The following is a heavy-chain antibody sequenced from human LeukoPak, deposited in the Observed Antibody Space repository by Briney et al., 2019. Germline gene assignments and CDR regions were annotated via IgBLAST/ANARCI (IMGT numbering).Heavy chain of an antibody. J-gene: IGHJ4*02. Sequence: SETLSLTCAVYGGSFSGYYWSWIRQPPGKGLEWIGEINHSGSTNYNPPLKSRVTISVDTSKNQFSLKLSSVTAADTAVYYCARAYDFWSGYYLWGQGTLVTVSS. D-gene: IGHD3-3*01. CDR3: ARAYDFWSGYYL. CDR1: GGSFSGYY. V-gene: IGHV4-34*01. CDR2: INHSGST.